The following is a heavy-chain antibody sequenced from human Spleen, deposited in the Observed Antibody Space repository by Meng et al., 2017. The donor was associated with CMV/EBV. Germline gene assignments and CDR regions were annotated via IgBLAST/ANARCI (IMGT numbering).Heavy chain of an antibody. D-gene: IGHD3-3*01. CDR1: EFTFSSYW. CDR3: ARGPAADYDFWTGMDV. V-gene: IGHV3-74*01. J-gene: IGHJ6*02. Sequence: GESLKISCEASEFTFSSYWMHWVRQAPGKGLVWVSRISSDGSSTSYADSVKGRFTISRDNAKNTLYLQMNSLRAEDTAVYYCARGPAADYDFWTGMDVWGQGTTVTVSS. CDR2: ISSDGSST.